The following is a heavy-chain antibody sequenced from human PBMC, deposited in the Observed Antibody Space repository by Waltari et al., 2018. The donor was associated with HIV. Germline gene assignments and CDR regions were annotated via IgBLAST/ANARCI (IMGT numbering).Heavy chain of an antibody. CDR2: IYYSGST. V-gene: IGHV4-39*01. J-gene: IGHJ3*02. D-gene: IGHD4-17*01. Sequence: QLQLQESGPGLVKPSETLSLTCTVSGGSISSSSYYWGWIRQPPGKGLEWIGSIYYSGSTYYNPSLKSRVTISVDTSKNQFSLKLSSVTAADTAVYYCASSYGDYLRAFDIWGQGTMVTVSS. CDR1: GGSISSSSYY. CDR3: ASSYGDYLRAFDI.